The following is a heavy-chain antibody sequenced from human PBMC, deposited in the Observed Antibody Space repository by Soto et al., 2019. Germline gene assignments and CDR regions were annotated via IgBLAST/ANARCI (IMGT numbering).Heavy chain of an antibody. CDR1: GGSFSGYY. Sequence: QVQLQQWGAGLLKPSDTLSLTCAVYGGSFSGYYWTWIRQPPGKGLEWIGEIYHSGSTNYNPPLKIRVTISVDTSKIQFSLKLTSVTAADTAVYYCAKGGGSLWSWGQGTLVTVSS. V-gene: IGHV4-34*01. CDR3: AKGGGSLWS. CDR2: IYHSGST. J-gene: IGHJ5*02. D-gene: IGHD3-10*01.